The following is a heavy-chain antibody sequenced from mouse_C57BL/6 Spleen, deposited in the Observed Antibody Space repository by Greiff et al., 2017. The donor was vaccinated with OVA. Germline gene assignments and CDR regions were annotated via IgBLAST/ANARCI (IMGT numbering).Heavy chain of an antibody. CDR2: IDPNSGGT. D-gene: IGHD1-1*01. V-gene: IGHV1-72*01. J-gene: IGHJ3*01. CDR3: ARYGSSYVGFAY. CDR1: GYTFTSYW. Sequence: QVQLKQPGAELVKPGASVKLSCKASGYTFTSYWMHWVKQRPGRGLEWIGRIDPNSGGTKYNEKFKSKATLTVDKPSSTAYMQLSSLTSEDSAVYYCARYGSSYVGFAYWGQGTLVTVSA.